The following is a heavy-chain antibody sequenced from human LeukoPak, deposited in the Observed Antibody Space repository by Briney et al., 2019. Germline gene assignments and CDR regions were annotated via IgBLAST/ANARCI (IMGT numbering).Heavy chain of an antibody. D-gene: IGHD3-9*01. Sequence: ASVKVSCKTSGYTFADYYIHWVRQAPGQGLEWMGWIYPKSGGTNPAQKFQGRVTMTRDTSTSTAYMELSRLRFDDTAVYYCARVSTSGYRDWLDPWGQGTLVTVSS. V-gene: IGHV1-2*02. CDR3: ARVSTSGYRDWLDP. CDR1: GYTFADYY. J-gene: IGHJ5*02. CDR2: IYPKSGGT.